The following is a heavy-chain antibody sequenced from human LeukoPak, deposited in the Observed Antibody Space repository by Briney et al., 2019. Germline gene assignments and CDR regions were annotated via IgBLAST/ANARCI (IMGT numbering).Heavy chain of an antibody. CDR1: GFTFSSYS. Sequence: GGSLRLSCAASGFTFSSYSMNWVRQAPGKGLEWVSSISSSSSYIYYADSVKGRFTISRDNAKNTLYLQMNSLRAEDTAVYYCAKDLSIAAAGHDYWGQGTLVTVSS. CDR2: ISSSSSYI. CDR3: AKDLSIAAAGHDY. J-gene: IGHJ4*02. V-gene: IGHV3-21*01. D-gene: IGHD6-13*01.